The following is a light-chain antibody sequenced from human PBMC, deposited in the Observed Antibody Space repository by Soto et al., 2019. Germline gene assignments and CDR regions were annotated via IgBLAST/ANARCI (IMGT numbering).Light chain of an antibody. Sequence: DIQMTQSPSSVSASVGDRVTITCRASQGINNMLGWYQQRPGKAPTLLIYSVSTLFSGVPSRFSGSGSGTDFTLTISSLQPEDFATYYCQQANSFPRTFGQGTKVEIK. CDR2: SVS. CDR3: QQANSFPRT. CDR1: QGINNM. J-gene: IGKJ1*01. V-gene: IGKV1-12*01.